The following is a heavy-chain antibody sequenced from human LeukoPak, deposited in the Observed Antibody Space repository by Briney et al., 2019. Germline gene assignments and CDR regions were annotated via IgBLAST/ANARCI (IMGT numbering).Heavy chain of an antibody. CDR3: ATLLLTNAFDV. D-gene: IGHD3-22*01. J-gene: IGHJ3*01. CDR2: ISSSSSYI. CDR1: GFTFSSYS. Sequence: GGSLRLSCAASGFTFSSYSMNCVRQAPGKGLEWVSSISSSSSYIYYADSVKGRFTITRDNAQNSLYLQMNSLRAEDSAVYYCATLLLTNAFDVWGQGTMVTVSS. V-gene: IGHV3-21*01.